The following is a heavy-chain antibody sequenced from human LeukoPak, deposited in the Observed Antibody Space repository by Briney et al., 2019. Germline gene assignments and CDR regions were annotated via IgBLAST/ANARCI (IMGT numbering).Heavy chain of an antibody. CDR2: INPNSGGT. J-gene: IGHJ6*03. CDR3: AISCSGGSCYSEGNYYMDV. D-gene: IGHD2-15*01. V-gene: IGHV1-2*02. Sequence: ASVKVSCKASGYTFTGYYMHWVRRSPGQELEWMGWINPNSGGTNYAQKFQGRVTMTRDTSISTAYMELSRLRSDDTAVYYCAISCSGGSCYSEGNYYMDVWGKGTTVTVSS. CDR1: GYTFTGYY.